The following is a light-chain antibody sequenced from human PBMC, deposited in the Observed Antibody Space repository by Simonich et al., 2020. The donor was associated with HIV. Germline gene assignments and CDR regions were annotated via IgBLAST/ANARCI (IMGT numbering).Light chain of an antibody. CDR1: NSNVGGNYY. V-gene: IGLV2-11*01. CDR3: CSYAGSYTWV. CDR2: DVS. Sequence: QSALTQPRSVSGSPGQSVTISCTGTNSNVGGNYYVSCDQQPPGKAPKLMIDDVSKRPSGVPDRFSGSKSGNTASLIISGLQAEDESDYYCCSYAGSYTWVFGGGTKLTVL. J-gene: IGLJ3*02.